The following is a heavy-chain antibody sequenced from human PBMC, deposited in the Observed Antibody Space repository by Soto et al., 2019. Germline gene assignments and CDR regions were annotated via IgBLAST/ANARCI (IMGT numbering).Heavy chain of an antibody. CDR1: GFTFSSYS. CDR2: ISSSSSTI. J-gene: IGHJ4*02. D-gene: IGHD3-10*01. Sequence: PGGSLRLSCAASGFTFSSYSMNWVRQAPGKGLEWVSYISSSSSTIYYADSVKGRFTISRDNAKNSLYLQMNSLRAEDTAVYYCARAEPNFISQIDYWGQGTLVTVSS. V-gene: IGHV3-48*01. CDR3: ARAEPNFISQIDY.